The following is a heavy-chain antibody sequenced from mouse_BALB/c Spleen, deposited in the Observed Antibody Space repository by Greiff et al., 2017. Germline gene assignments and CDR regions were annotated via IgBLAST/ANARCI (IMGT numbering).Heavy chain of an antibody. Sequence: EVQRVESGGGLVKPGGSLKLSCAASGFTFSSYAMSWVRQSPEKRLEWVAEISSGGSYTYYPDTVTGRFTISRDNAKNTLYLEMSSLRSEDTAMYYCARDYYGSSFYAMDYWGQGTSVTVSS. J-gene: IGHJ4*01. V-gene: IGHV5-9-4*01. D-gene: IGHD1-1*01. CDR2: ISSGGSYT. CDR1: GFTFSSYA. CDR3: ARDYYGSSFYAMDY.